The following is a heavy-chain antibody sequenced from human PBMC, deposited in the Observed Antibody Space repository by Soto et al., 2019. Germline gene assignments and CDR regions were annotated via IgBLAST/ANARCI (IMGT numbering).Heavy chain of an antibody. CDR2: IIPMFGTT. D-gene: IGHD3-22*01. Sequence: GASVKVSFKASGGTFSRYAISWVRQAPGQGLRWMGGIIPMFGTTNYAQKFQGRVTISADESRSTAYMELRSLTTQDTAVYYCARGSDYSSATYWGQGTLVTVSS. CDR1: GGTFSRYA. CDR3: ARGSDYSSATY. J-gene: IGHJ4*02. V-gene: IGHV1-69*13.